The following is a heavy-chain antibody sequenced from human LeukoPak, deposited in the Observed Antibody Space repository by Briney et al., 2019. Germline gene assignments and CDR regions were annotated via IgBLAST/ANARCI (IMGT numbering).Heavy chain of an antibody. V-gene: IGHV4-34*01. D-gene: IGHD3-22*01. CDR2: ISHSGST. CDR3: ARVCSSGYYYDWFDP. CDR1: GGCFSGYY. J-gene: IGHJ5*02. Sequence: SETLSLTCAVYGGCFSGYYWSWIRQPPGKGLEWIGEISHSGSTNYNPSLKSRVTISVDTSKNQFSPKLSSVTAADTAVYYCARVCSSGYYYDWFDPWGQGTLVTVSS.